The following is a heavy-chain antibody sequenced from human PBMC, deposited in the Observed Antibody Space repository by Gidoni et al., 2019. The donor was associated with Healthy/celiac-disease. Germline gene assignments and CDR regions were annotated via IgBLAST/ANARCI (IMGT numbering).Heavy chain of an antibody. CDR3: ARDRPGGSYYAAGGKIRFDY. CDR2: ST. V-gene: IGHV4-30-2*04. J-gene: IGHJ4*02. Sequence: STYYNPSLKSRVTISVDTSKNQFSLKLSSVTAADTAVYYCARDRPGGSYYAAGGKIRFDYWGQGTLVTVSS. D-gene: IGHD1-26*01.